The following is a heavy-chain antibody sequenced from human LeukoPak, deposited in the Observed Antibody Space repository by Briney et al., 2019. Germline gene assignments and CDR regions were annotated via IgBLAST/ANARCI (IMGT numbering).Heavy chain of an antibody. CDR3: ARGYTKEQQLVNNFDY. V-gene: IGHV1-2*02. J-gene: IGHJ4*02. CDR2: INPNSGGT. Sequence: ASVKVSCKASGYTFTGYYMHWVRLAPGQGLEWMGWINPNSGGTNYAQKFQGRVTMTRDTSISTAYMELSRLRSDDTAVYYCARGYTKEQQLVNNFDYWGQGTLVTVSS. CDR1: GYTFTGYY. D-gene: IGHD6-13*01.